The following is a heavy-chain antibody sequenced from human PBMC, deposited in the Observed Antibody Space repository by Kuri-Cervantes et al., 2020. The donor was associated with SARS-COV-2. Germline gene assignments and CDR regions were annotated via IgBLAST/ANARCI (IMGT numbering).Heavy chain of an antibody. J-gene: IGHJ4*02. CDR3: AKGTRERD. CDR1: GFTFSSYA. Sequence: GESLKISCAASGFTFSSYAMSWVRQAPGKGLEWVSAISGSGGSTYYADSVKGRFTISRDNSKNALYLQMNSLRAEDTAVYYCAKGTRERDWGQGTPVTVSS. CDR2: ISGSGGST. D-gene: IGHD2-8*02. V-gene: IGHV3-23*01.